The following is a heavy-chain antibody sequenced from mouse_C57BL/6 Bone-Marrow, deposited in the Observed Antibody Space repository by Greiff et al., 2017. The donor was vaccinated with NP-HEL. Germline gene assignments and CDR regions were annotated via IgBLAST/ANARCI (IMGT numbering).Heavy chain of an antibody. Sequence: QVQLQQSGAELARPGASVKLSCKASGYTFTSYGISWVKQRTGQGLEWIGEIYPRSGNTYYNEKFKGKATLTADKSSSTAYMELRSLTSEDSAVYFCARPLYYYGSSYPFAYWGQGTLVTVSA. CDR1: GYTFTSYG. V-gene: IGHV1-81*01. CDR2: IYPRSGNT. J-gene: IGHJ3*01. D-gene: IGHD1-1*01. CDR3: ARPLYYYGSSYPFAY.